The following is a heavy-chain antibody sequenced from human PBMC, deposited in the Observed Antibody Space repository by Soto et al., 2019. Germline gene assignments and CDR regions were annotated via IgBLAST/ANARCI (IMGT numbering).Heavy chain of an antibody. V-gene: IGHV1-69*01. CDR2: IIPLFGTT. Sequence: QVQVVQSGVEVRRPGSSVKVSCKASGDTFKNCVISWVRQAPGQGLEWMGGIIPLFGTTDFAQRFQGRLTITTDESTTTDYMELSRLSSEDTATYYCAAELGFGKLSVVWGQGTTVIVSS. J-gene: IGHJ6*02. CDR3: AAELGFGKLSVV. D-gene: IGHD3-10*01. CDR1: GDTFKNCV.